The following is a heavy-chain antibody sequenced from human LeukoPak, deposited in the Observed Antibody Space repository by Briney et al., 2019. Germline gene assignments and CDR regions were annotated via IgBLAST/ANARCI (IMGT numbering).Heavy chain of an antibody. CDR1: GFTFSSYS. CDR3: ARDRIAVAYFGY. V-gene: IGHV3-21*01. D-gene: IGHD6-19*01. J-gene: IGHJ4*02. CDR2: ISSSSSYI. Sequence: GGSLRLSCAASGFTFSSYSMNWVRQAPGKGLEWVSSISSSSSYIYYADSVKGRFTISRDNAKNSVYLQTNSLRAEDTAVYYCARDRIAVAYFGYWGQGTLVTVSS.